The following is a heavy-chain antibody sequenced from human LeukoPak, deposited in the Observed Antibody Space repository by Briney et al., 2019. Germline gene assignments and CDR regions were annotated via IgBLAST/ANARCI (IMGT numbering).Heavy chain of an antibody. D-gene: IGHD3-3*01. Sequence: GASVKVSCKTSGYTFTGYYIQWVRQAPGQGLEWIGWINPNNGGTNYAQKFQDRVTMTRDTSISIAYMELSRLTSDDTAVYYCARDQNFHGSGGYYGIDCWGQGTLVTVSS. CDR1: GYTFTGYY. CDR2: INPNNGGT. J-gene: IGHJ4*02. V-gene: IGHV1-2*02. CDR3: ARDQNFHGSGGYYGIDC.